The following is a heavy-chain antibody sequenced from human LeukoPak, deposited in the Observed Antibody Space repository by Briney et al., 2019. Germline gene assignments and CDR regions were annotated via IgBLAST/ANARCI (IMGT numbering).Heavy chain of an antibody. V-gene: IGHV4-34*01. CDR2: IYHSGST. J-gene: IGHJ4*02. D-gene: IGHD3-22*01. CDR1: GGSFSGYY. CDR3: ARDHSGYPTRGYFDY. Sequence: SETLSLTCAVYGGSFSGYYWSWIRQPPGKGLEWIGEIYHSGSTNYNPSLKSRVTISVDKSKNQFSLKLSSVTAADTAVYYCARDHSGYPTRGYFDYWGQGTLVTVSS.